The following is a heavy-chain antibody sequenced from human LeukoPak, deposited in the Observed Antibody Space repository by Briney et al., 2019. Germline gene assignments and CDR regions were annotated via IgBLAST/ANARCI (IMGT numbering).Heavy chain of an antibody. CDR2: ISGSGGTT. Sequence: PGGSLSLSCAASGFTFSTYAMSWVRQAPGKGLEWVSAISGSGGTTYYADSVKGRFTISRDNSKNTLYLQMNSLRADDTAVYYCAKEPGEYCSSTSCPNWLDPWGQGTLVTVSS. D-gene: IGHD2-2*01. CDR1: GFTFSTYA. V-gene: IGHV3-23*01. J-gene: IGHJ5*02. CDR3: AKEPGEYCSSTSCPNWLDP.